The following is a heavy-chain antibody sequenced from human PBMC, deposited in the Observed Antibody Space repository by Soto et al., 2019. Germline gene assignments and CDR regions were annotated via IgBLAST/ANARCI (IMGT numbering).Heavy chain of an antibody. J-gene: IGHJ4*02. V-gene: IGHV4-31*03. D-gene: IGHD2-15*01. Sequence: SETLSLTCTVSGGSINVFSYYWSWVRQHPEKGLEWIGYVHSSGGAYYNPSLKSRVTISIDTSANLFSLNLASVTAADTAVYYCARRGTYYFDYWARGSWSPSPQ. CDR3: ARRGTYYFDY. CDR1: GGSINVFSYY. CDR2: VHSSGGA.